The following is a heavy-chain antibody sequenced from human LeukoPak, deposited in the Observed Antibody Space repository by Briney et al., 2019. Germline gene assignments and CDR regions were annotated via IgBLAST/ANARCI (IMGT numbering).Heavy chain of an antibody. CDR1: GFTFSSYS. V-gene: IGHV3-48*01. D-gene: IGHD4-17*01. CDR3: ARDLGDYVLYYFDY. J-gene: IGHJ4*02. CDR2: ISSSSSTI. Sequence: GGSLRLSCAASGFTFSSYSMNWVRQAPGKGLEWVSYISSSSSTIYYADSVKGRFTISRDNAKNSLYLQMNSLRAEDTAVYYCARDLGDYVLYYFDYWGQGTLVTASS.